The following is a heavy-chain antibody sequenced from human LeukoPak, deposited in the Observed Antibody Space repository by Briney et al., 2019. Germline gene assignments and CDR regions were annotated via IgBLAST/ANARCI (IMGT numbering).Heavy chain of an antibody. J-gene: IGHJ4*02. CDR1: GFTFSAYS. CDR2: ISTGSSYI. CDR3: ARDSTPYDSSGYCYDY. Sequence: GGSLRLSCAASGFTFSAYSMNWVRQAPGKGLEWVSSISTGSSYIYYADSVKGRFTISRENAKNSLYLQMISLRAEDTAVYYCARDSTPYDSSGYCYDYWGQGTLVTVSS. D-gene: IGHD3-22*01. V-gene: IGHV3-21*01.